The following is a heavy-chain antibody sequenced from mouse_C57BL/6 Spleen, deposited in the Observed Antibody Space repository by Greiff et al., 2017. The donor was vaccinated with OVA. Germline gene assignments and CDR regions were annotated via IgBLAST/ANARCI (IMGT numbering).Heavy chain of an antibody. V-gene: IGHV3-1*01. Sequence: VQLKQSGPGMVKPSQSLSLTCTVTGYSITSGYDWYWIRHFPGNKLEWMGYISYRGSTNYHPSLKSRISITHDTSKNNFFLKLHSVTTEDTATYYCARGGNLFAYWGQGTLVTVSA. J-gene: IGHJ3*01. CDR1: GYSITSGYD. CDR3: ARGGNLFAY. D-gene: IGHD2-1*01. CDR2: ISYRGST.